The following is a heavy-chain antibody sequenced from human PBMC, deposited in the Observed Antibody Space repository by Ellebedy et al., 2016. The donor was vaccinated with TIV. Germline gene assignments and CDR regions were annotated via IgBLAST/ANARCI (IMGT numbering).Heavy chain of an antibody. J-gene: IGHJ5*02. V-gene: IGHV1-69*13. D-gene: IGHD2-15*01. CDR2: IIPIFGTA. CDR3: AREGLLGGKENWFDP. CDR1: GGTFSSYA. Sequence: SVKVSXKASGGTFSSYAISWVRQAPGQGLEWMGGIIPIFGTANYAQKFQGRVTITADESTSTAYMELSSLRSEDTAVYYCAREGLLGGKENWFDPWGQGTLVTVSS.